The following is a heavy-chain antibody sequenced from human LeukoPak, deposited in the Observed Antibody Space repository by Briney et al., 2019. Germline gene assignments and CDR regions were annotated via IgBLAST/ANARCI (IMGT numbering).Heavy chain of an antibody. J-gene: IGHJ5*02. Sequence: SETLSLTCAVYGGSFSGYYWGWIRQPPGKGLEWIGEINHSGSTNYNPSLTSRITISADTTKNHFSLKPGTVTAADAAVYYCASGNSAPDPWGQGTLVTVSS. CDR3: ASGNSAPDP. V-gene: IGHV4-34*01. CDR1: GGSFSGYY. D-gene: IGHD2-15*01. CDR2: INHSGST.